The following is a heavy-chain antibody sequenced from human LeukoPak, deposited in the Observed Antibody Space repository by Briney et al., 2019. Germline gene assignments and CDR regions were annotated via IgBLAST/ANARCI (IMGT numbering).Heavy chain of an antibody. D-gene: IGHD6-25*01. V-gene: IGHV3-21*01. CDR3: ARDGNIAACDY. Sequence: GGSLRLSCAASGFTFSSHSMNWVRQAPGKGLEWVSSISSSTTYIYYADSVKGRFTISRDNAKNSLNLQMNSLRAEDTAVYYCARDGNIAACDYWGQGTLVTVTS. CDR1: GFTFSSHS. CDR2: ISSSTTYI. J-gene: IGHJ4*02.